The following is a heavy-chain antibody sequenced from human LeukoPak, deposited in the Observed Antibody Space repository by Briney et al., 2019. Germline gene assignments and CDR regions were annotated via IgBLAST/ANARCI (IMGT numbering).Heavy chain of an antibody. CDR1: GFTFSSYG. V-gene: IGHV3-74*01. Sequence: GGSLRLSCAASGFTFSSYGMHWVRQAPGKGLVWVSRVSNDGSSTAYADSVRGRFTISRDNAKNTLYLQMNSLRAEDTAVYYCVGAAADTTPRPWGQGTLVTVSS. CDR2: VSNDGSST. CDR3: VGAAADTTPRP. J-gene: IGHJ4*02. D-gene: IGHD6-13*01.